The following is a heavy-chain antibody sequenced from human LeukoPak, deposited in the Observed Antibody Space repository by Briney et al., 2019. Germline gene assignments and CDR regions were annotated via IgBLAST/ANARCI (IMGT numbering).Heavy chain of an antibody. Sequence: GGSLRLSCAASGFTFSSYWMSWVRQAPGKGLEWVANIKQDGSEKYYVDSVKGRFTIPRDNAKNSLYLQMNSLRAEDTAVYYCARDPGYYYGSGSYNWFDPWGQGTLVTVSS. CDR2: IKQDGSEK. CDR1: GFTFSSYW. D-gene: IGHD3-10*01. CDR3: ARDPGYYYGSGSYNWFDP. J-gene: IGHJ5*02. V-gene: IGHV3-7*01.